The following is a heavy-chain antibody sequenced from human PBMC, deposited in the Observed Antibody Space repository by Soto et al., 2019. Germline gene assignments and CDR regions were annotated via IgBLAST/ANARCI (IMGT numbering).Heavy chain of an antibody. CDR2: ISSSSRYT. D-gene: IGHD2-2*01. J-gene: IGHJ4*02. CDR3: AVTGYCISASCPVIAVGGTFDI. CDR1: GLSFNDYY. V-gene: IGHV3-11*03. Sequence: GWSLRLSRAASGLSFNDYYMSGIRQTQGKGLEWLSHISSSSRYTNYADSVKGRFTISRDNAKNSLYLQMNSLRAEDTAVYYCAVTGYCISASCPVIAVGGTFDIWGQGTLVTVSS.